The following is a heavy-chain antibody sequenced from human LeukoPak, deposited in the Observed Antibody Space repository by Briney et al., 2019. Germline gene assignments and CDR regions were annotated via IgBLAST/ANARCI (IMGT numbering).Heavy chain of an antibody. D-gene: IGHD3-22*01. V-gene: IGHV5-51*01. Sequence: GESLKISCKGAGYSFTSYWIGWVRQMPGKGLEWIGVIYPGDSHTRYSPSFQGQVTISADKSISTAYLQWSSLKASDTAMYYCARLSSSGYYVDYWGQGTLVTVSS. CDR2: IYPGDSHT. J-gene: IGHJ4*02. CDR1: GYSFTSYW. CDR3: ARLSSSGYYVDY.